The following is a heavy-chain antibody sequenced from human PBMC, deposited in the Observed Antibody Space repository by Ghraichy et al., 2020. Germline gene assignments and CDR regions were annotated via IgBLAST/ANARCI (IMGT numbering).Heavy chain of an antibody. CDR2: ISGSGGST. J-gene: IGHJ3*02. Sequence: GGSLRLSCAAAGFTFSSYAMSWVRQAPGKGLEWVSAISGSGGSTYYADSVKGRFTISRDNSKNTLYVQVNSLGAEDTAVYYCARYSSGWYSAFDIWGQGTMVTVSS. CDR1: GFTFSSYA. D-gene: IGHD6-19*01. V-gene: IGHV3-23*01. CDR3: ARYSSGWYSAFDI.